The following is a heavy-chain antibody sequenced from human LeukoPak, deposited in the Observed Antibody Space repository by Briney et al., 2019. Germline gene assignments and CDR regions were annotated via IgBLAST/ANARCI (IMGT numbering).Heavy chain of an antibody. CDR2: INPSGGST. CDR3: ARDRCSSTSCPPGAFDI. V-gene: IGHV1-46*01. J-gene: IGHJ3*02. CDR1: GYTFTSYY. Sequence: ASVKVSCKASGYTFTSYYMHWVRQAPGQGLEWMGIINPSGGSTSYAQKFQGRVTMTRDTSTSTVYVELSSLRSEDTAVYYCARDRCSSTSCPPGAFDIWGQGTMVTVSS. D-gene: IGHD2-2*01.